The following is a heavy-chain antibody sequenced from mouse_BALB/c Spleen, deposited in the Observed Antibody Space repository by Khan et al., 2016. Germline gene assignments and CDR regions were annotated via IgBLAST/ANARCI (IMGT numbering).Heavy chain of an antibody. V-gene: IGHV1-69*02. CDR1: GYTFTSYW. J-gene: IGHJ3*01. CDR2: IYPSDSYT. Sequence: QVQLQQPGAELVRPGASVKLSYKASGYTFTSYWINWVKQRPGQGLEWIGNIYPSDSYTNYNQKFKDKATLTVDKSSSTAYMQLSSPTSEDSAVYNCTSGRSPWFAYWGQGTLVTVSA. CDR3: TSGRSPWFAY.